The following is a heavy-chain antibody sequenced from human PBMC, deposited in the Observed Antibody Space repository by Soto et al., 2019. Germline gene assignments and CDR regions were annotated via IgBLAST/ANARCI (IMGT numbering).Heavy chain of an antibody. D-gene: IGHD2-2*01. CDR1: GFTFSNAW. CDR3: TTDAGYCSSTSCPVGEYYYYYHGMDV. Sequence: GSLRLSCAASGFTFSNAWMSWVRQAPGKGLEWLGRIKSKTDGGTTDYAAPVKGRFTISRDDSKNTLYLQMNSLKTEDTAVYYCTTDAGYCSSTSCPVGEYYYYYHGMDVWGQGTTVTVSS. CDR2: IKSKTDGGTT. V-gene: IGHV3-15*01. J-gene: IGHJ6*02.